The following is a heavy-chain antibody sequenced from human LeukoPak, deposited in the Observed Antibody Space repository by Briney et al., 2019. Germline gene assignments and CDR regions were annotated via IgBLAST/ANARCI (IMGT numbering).Heavy chain of an antibody. J-gene: IGHJ5*02. CDR1: GGTFSSYA. D-gene: IGHD6-13*01. V-gene: IGHV1-69*13. CDR3: ARVGGQQLVNWFDP. Sequence: SVKVSCKASGGTFSSYAISWVRQAPGQGLEWMGGIIPIFGTANYAQKFQGRVTITADESTSTAYMELRSLRSDDTAVYYCARVGGQQLVNWFDPWGQGTLVTVSS. CDR2: IIPIFGTA.